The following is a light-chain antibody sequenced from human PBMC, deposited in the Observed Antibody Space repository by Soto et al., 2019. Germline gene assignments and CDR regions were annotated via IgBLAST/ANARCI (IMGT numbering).Light chain of an antibody. CDR2: DAS. CDR1: QDISNY. CDR3: QQYDNLP. Sequence: DIQMTQSPSSLSASVGDRVTITCQASQDISNYLNWYQQKPGKAPKLLIYDASNLETGVPSRFSGSGSGTDFTFTIRRLQPEDIETYYCQQYDNLPFGGGTKVEIK. V-gene: IGKV1-33*01. J-gene: IGKJ4*01.